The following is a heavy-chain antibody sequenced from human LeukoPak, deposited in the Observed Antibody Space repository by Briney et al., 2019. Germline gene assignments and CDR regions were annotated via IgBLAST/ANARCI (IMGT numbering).Heavy chain of an antibody. Sequence: PGGSLRLSCAASGFTFSRYWMSWVRQAPGKGLEWVANIRQDESEKHYLDYVKGRITISRDNAKNSLYLQMNSLRVEDTAVYFCARWGSELPDDAFDIWGQGTMVTVSS. CDR2: IRQDESEK. V-gene: IGHV3-7*01. J-gene: IGHJ3*02. CDR3: ARWGSELPDDAFDI. CDR1: GFTFSRYW. D-gene: IGHD6-25*01.